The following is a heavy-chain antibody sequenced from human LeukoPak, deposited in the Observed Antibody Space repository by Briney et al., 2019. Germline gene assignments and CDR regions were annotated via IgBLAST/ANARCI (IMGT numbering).Heavy chain of an antibody. CDR1: GVSISGWY. Sequence: SETLSLTCAVSGVSISGWYWSWIRQPPGKGLEWIGEINHSGSTNYNPSLKSRVTISVDTSKNQFSLKLSSVTAADTAVYYCARRGGWYYFDYWGQGTLVTVSS. D-gene: IGHD6-19*01. CDR2: INHSGST. V-gene: IGHV4-34*01. J-gene: IGHJ4*02. CDR3: ARRGGWYYFDY.